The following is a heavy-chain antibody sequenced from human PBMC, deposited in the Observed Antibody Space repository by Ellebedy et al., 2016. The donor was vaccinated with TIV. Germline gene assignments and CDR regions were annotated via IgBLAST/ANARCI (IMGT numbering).Heavy chain of an antibody. J-gene: IGHJ6*02. CDR3: AGDLKGYYYGMDV. Sequence: DPVKGRSTFSRDNAKNSLYLQMNSLRAEDTAVYYCAGDLKGYYYGMDVWGQGTTVTVSS. V-gene: IGHV3-7*01.